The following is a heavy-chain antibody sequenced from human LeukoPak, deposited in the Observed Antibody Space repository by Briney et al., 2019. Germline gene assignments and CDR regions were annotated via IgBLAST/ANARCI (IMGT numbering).Heavy chain of an antibody. Sequence: PSETLSLTCTVSGGSISSSSYYWGWIRQPPGKGLEWIGSIYYSGSTYYNPSLKSRVTISVDTSKTQFSLKLSSVTAADTAVYYCARDLGDYVWGSYRPEPIDYRGQGTLVTVSS. J-gene: IGHJ4*02. CDR2: IYYSGST. CDR1: GGSISSSSYY. D-gene: IGHD3-16*02. V-gene: IGHV4-39*07. CDR3: ARDLGDYVWGSYRPEPIDY.